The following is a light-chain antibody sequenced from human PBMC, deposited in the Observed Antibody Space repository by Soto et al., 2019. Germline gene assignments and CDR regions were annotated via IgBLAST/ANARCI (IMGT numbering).Light chain of an antibody. V-gene: IGKV3-20*01. J-gene: IGKJ1*01. CDR3: QQYGSSPET. Sequence: EIVLTQSPGTLSLSPGERATLSCRASQSVSSSYLAWYQQKPGQAPRLLIYGASSRATGIPVRFSGSGSGTDFTLTISGLEPEDFAVYYCQQYGSSPETFGQGTKVEIK. CDR1: QSVSSSY. CDR2: GAS.